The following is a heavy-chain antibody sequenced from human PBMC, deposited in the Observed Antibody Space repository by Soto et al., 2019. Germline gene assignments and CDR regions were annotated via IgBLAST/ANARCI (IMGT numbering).Heavy chain of an antibody. V-gene: IGHV3-23*01. CDR2: ISGSGGST. CDR3: ATRDIVVVPAARLDY. Sequence: GGSLRPSCADSGFTFSSDAMSWIRRAPGKGLEWVSAISGSGGSTNYADSVKGRFTISRDNSKNTLYLQMNSLRAEDTAVYYCATRDIVVVPAARLDYWGQGTLVTVSS. CDR1: GFTFSSDA. D-gene: IGHD2-2*01. J-gene: IGHJ4*02.